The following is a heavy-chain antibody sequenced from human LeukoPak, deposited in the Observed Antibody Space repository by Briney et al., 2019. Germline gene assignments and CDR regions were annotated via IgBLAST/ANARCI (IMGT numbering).Heavy chain of an antibody. CDR2: ISYDGSNK. Sequence: GGSLRLSCTASGFNFGIYGMHWVRQAPGKGRKGGAVISYDGSNKYYADSVKGRFTISRDNSKNTLYLQMNSLRAEDTAVYYCARDPPPGIAAAVPTTWGRGTLVTVSS. CDR3: ARDPPPGIAAAVPTT. CDR1: GFNFGIYG. V-gene: IGHV3-30*19. J-gene: IGHJ2*01. D-gene: IGHD6-13*01.